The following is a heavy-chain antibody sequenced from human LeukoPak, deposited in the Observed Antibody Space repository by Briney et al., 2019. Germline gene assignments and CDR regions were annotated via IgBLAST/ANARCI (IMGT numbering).Heavy chain of an antibody. CDR2: MWYDGSNK. J-gene: IGHJ3*02. CDR3: ASDYYDSSGYYSYAFDI. Sequence: PGRSLRLSCAASGFTFSSYGMHWVRQAPGKGLEWVAVMWYDGSNKYYADSVKGRFTISRDNSKNTLYLQMNSLRAEDTAVYYCASDYYDSSGYYSYAFDIWGQGTMVTVSS. CDR1: GFTFSSYG. V-gene: IGHV3-33*01. D-gene: IGHD3-22*01.